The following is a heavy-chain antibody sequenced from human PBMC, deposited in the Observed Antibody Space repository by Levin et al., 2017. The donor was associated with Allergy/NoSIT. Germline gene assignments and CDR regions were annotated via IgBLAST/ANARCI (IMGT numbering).Heavy chain of an antibody. D-gene: IGHD6-6*01. CDR3: ARDWHSSSYAFDI. V-gene: IGHV1-69*04. J-gene: IGHJ3*02. Sequence: GASVKVSCKASGGTFSSYTISWVRQAPGQGLEWMGRIIPILGIANYAQKFQGRVTITADKSTSTAYMELSSLRSEDTAVYYCARDWHSSSYAFDIWGQGTMVTVSS. CDR1: GGTFSSYT. CDR2: IIPILGIA.